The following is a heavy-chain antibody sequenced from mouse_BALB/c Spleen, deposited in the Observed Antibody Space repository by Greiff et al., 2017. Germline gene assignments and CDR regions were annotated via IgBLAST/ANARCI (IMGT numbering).Heavy chain of an antibody. V-gene: IGHV5-9-3*01. Sequence: EVKLQESGGGLVKPGGSLKLSCAASGFTFSSYAMSWVRQTPEKRLEWVATISSGGSYTYYPDSVKGRFTISRDNAKNTLYLQMSSLRSEDTAMYYCARLGSRYYFDYWGQGTTLTVSS. CDR2: ISSGGSYT. CDR1: GFTFSSYA. CDR3: ARLGSRYYFDY. J-gene: IGHJ2*01. D-gene: IGHD1-1*01.